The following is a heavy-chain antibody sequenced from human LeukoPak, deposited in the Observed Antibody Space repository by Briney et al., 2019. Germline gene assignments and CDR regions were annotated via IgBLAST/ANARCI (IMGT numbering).Heavy chain of an antibody. CDR1: GFTFNIYG. V-gene: IGHV3-23*01. Sequence: GGSLRLSCAASGFTFNIYGMNWVRQAPGKGLEWVSSISNSDGSTYYADSVKGRFTISRDNSKNTLYLQMNSLRAEDTAVYYCARRAGAYSHPYDYWGQGTLVTVSS. J-gene: IGHJ4*02. CDR3: ARRAGAYSHPYDY. D-gene: IGHD4/OR15-4a*01. CDR2: ISNSDGST.